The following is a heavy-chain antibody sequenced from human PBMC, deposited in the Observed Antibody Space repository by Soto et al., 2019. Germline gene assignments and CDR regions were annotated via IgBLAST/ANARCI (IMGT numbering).Heavy chain of an antibody. CDR3: ARDLDGYAAYYYYGMDV. CDR2: ISYDGSNK. D-gene: IGHD5-12*01. V-gene: IGHV3-30-3*01. J-gene: IGHJ6*02. Sequence: GGSLRLSCAASGFTFSSYAMHWVRQAPGKGLEWVAVISYDGSNKYYADSVKGRFTISRDNSKNTLYLQMNSLRAEDTAVYYCARDLDGYAAYYYYGMDVWGQGTTVTVYS. CDR1: GFTFSSYA.